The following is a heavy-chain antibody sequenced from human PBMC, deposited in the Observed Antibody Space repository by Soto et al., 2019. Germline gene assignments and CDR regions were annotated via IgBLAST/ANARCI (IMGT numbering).Heavy chain of an antibody. D-gene: IGHD6-6*01. CDR3: ARAKYSSPPYFDY. J-gene: IGHJ4*02. V-gene: IGHV4-59*01. CDR2: MYYSGRT. CDR1: GGSISSYY. Sequence: QVQLQESGPGLVKPSETLSLTCTVSGGSISSYYWNWLRQTPGQGLEWIGYMYYSGRTNYNPSLESRGTISIDTSKSQFSLKLNSVTAADTAVYYCARAKYSSPPYFDYWCQGTLVTVSS.